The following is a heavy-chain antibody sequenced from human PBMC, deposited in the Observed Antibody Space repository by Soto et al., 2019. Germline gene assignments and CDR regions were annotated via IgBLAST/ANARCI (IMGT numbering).Heavy chain of an antibody. Sequence: SLRLSCASSGFTLSSNVMHWVRQAPGKGLEWVAFIWYDGSDKYYADSVKGRFTISRDNSKNTLYLQMNSLRAEDTAVYYCARDRYPNYPPDAFDIWGQGTLVTVSS. V-gene: IGHV3-33*01. D-gene: IGHD4-4*01. CDR1: GFTLSSNV. CDR2: IWYDGSDK. J-gene: IGHJ3*02. CDR3: ARDRYPNYPPDAFDI.